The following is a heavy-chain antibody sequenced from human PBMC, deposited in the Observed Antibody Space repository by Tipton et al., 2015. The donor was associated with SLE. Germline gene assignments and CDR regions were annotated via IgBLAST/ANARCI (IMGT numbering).Heavy chain of an antibody. Sequence: LRLSCTVSGGSISSYYWSWIRQHPGKGLEWIGYVFSSGTTYYNPSLQGRLSMSLDTSKNQLSLQLSSVTSADTAVYYCARYFYDSSGVCLFDLWGQGTLVTVSS. CDR3: ARYFYDSSGVCLFDL. CDR2: VFSSGTT. CDR1: GGSISSYY. D-gene: IGHD3-22*01. J-gene: IGHJ4*02. V-gene: IGHV4-31*02.